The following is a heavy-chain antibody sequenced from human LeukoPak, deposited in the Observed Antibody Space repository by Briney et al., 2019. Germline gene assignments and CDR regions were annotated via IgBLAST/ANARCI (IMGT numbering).Heavy chain of an antibody. CDR2: IYYDGST. J-gene: IGHJ4*02. V-gene: IGHV4-39*07. Sequence: SETLSLTCTVSGGSISTSTYYWGWIRQPPGKGLEWIGSIYYDGSTYYNPSLKSRVTISVDTSKNQFSLKVSSVTAADTAVYYCAGETIAAAGRGTSFDYWGQGTLVTVSS. D-gene: IGHD6-13*01. CDR1: GGSISTSTYY. CDR3: AGETIAAAGRGTSFDY.